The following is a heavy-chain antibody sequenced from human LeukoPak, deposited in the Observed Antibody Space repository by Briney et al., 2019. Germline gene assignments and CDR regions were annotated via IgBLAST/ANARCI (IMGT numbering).Heavy chain of an antibody. J-gene: IGHJ4*02. Sequence: SETLSLTCTVSGGSISSSSYYWGWIRQPPGKGLEWIGSIYYSGSTYYNPSLKSRVTISVDTSKNQFSLKLSSVTAADTAEYYCARHDPVYYGSGSTFDYWGQGTLVTVSS. D-gene: IGHD3-10*01. CDR3: ARHDPVYYGSGSTFDY. V-gene: IGHV4-39*01. CDR2: IYYSGST. CDR1: GGSISSSSYY.